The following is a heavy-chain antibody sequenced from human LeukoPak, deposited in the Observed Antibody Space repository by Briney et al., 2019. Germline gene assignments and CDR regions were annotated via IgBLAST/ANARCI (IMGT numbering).Heavy chain of an antibody. V-gene: IGHV3-48*03. CDR2: ISSSGSTI. Sequence: GGSLRLSCAASGFTFSSYEMNWVRQAPGKGLEWVSYISSSGSTIYYADSVKGRFTISRDNAKHSLYLQMNSLRAEDTAVYYCARGTLVTTFLFDYWGQGTLVTVSS. J-gene: IGHJ4*02. D-gene: IGHD4-17*01. CDR1: GFTFSSYE. CDR3: ARGTLVTTFLFDY.